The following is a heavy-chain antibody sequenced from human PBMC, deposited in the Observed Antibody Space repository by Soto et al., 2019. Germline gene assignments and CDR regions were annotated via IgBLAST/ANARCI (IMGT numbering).Heavy chain of an antibody. V-gene: IGHV4-34*01. Sequence: SETLSLTCAVYGGSFSGYYWSWIRQPPGKGLEWIGEINHSGSTNYNPSLKSRVTISVDTSKNQFSLKLSSVTAADTAVYYCARGRPLYDYIWGSYRWEYYFDYWGQGTLVTVSS. CDR1: GGSFSGYY. J-gene: IGHJ4*02. CDR2: INHSGST. D-gene: IGHD3-16*02. CDR3: ARGRPLYDYIWGSYRWEYYFDY.